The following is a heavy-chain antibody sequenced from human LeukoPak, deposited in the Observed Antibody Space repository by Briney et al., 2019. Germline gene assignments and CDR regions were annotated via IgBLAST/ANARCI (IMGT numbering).Heavy chain of an antibody. D-gene: IGHD3-22*01. Sequence: SETLSLTCTVSGGSISSYYWGWIRQPPGKGLEWIGSIYYSGSTYYNPSLKSRVTISVDTSKNQFSLKLSSVTAADTAVYYCARRSPYYYDSSGYYLWGQGTLVTVSS. CDR1: GGSISSYY. J-gene: IGHJ4*02. V-gene: IGHV4-39*07. CDR3: ARRSPYYYDSSGYYL. CDR2: IYYSGST.